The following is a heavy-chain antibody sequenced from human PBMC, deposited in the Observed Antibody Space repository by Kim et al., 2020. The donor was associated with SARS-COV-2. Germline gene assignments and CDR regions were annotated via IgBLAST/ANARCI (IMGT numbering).Heavy chain of an antibody. J-gene: IGHJ6*02. Sequence: SETLSLTCTVSGGSISSYYWSWIRQPPGKGLEWIGYIYYSGSTNYNPSLKSRVTISVDTSKNQFSLKLSSVTAADTAVYYCARDRATMVRGVGYYYGMDVWGQGTTVTVSS. V-gene: IGHV4-59*13. D-gene: IGHD3-10*01. CDR3: ARDRATMVRGVGYYYGMDV. CDR1: GGSISSYY. CDR2: IYYSGST.